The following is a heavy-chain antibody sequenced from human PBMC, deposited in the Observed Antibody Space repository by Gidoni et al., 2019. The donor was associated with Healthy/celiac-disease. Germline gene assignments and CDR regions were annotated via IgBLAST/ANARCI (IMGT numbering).Heavy chain of an antibody. CDR1: GFSLSTSGVG. Sequence: QITLKESGPTLVKPTQTLTLTCTFSGFSLSTSGVGVGWIRQPPGKALEWLALIYWDDDKRYSPSLKSRLTITKDTSKNQVVLTMTNMDPVDTATYYCAHGAWVVVAATRPKDGYNWWGFDYWGQGTLVTVSS. J-gene: IGHJ4*02. V-gene: IGHV2-5*02. D-gene: IGHD2-15*01. CDR2: IYWDDDK. CDR3: AHGAWVVVAATRPKDGYNWWGFDY.